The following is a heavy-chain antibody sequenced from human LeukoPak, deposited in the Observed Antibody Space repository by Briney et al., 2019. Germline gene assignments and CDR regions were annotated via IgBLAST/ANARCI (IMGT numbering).Heavy chain of an antibody. CDR2: IDPSDGST. V-gene: IGHV1-46*01. Sequence: ASVKVSCKASGYTFTSYYMHWVRQAPGQGLEWMGIIDPSDGSTIYALKFQGRVTMTTDTSTSTAYMELRSLRSDDTAVYYCARESWYFYYYYYMDVWGKGTTVTVSS. J-gene: IGHJ6*03. CDR3: ARESWYFYYYYYMDV. D-gene: IGHD6-13*01. CDR1: GYTFTSYY.